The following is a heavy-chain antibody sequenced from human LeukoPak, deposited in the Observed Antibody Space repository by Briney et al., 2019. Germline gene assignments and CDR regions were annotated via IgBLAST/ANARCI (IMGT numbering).Heavy chain of an antibody. J-gene: IGHJ6*03. CDR3: ARVGRDIVATIPYYYYYYMDV. CDR2: IYYSGST. Sequence: SETLSLTCTVSGGSISSYYWSWIRQPPGKGLEWIGYIYYSGSTNYNPSLKSRVTISVDTSKNQFSLKLSSVTAADTAVYYCARVGRDIVATIPYYYYYYMDVWGKGTTVTVSS. V-gene: IGHV4-59*01. CDR1: GGSISSYY. D-gene: IGHD5-12*01.